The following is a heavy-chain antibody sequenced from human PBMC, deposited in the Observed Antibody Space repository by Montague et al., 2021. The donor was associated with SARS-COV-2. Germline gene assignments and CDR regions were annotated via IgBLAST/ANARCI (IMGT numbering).Heavy chain of an antibody. J-gene: IGHJ4*02. CDR2: ISSSSYI. V-gene: IGHV3-21*01. CDR1: GFTFSSYS. D-gene: IGHD6-19*01. CDR3: ARDLGGGWYPNFDY. Sequence: SLRLSCAASGFTFSSYSMNWVRQAPGKGLEWVSSISSSSYIYYADSMKGRFTISRDNAKNSLYLQMNSLRAEDTAVYYCARDLGGGWYPNFDYWGQGTLVTVSS.